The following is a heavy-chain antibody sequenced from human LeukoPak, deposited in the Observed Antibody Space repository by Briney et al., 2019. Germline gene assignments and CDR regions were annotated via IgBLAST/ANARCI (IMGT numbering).Heavy chain of an antibody. Sequence: GASVKVSCKASGYTFTNFYIHWVRQAPGQGPDWMGYINPRNGATSYSQKFQGRLTFTRDSSISTAHMEVSSLKSDDTALYYCARDPRDTGGSYDSWGQGTLLTVSS. D-gene: IGHD2-8*02. V-gene: IGHV1-2*02. J-gene: IGHJ5*01. CDR3: ARDPRDTGGSYDS. CDR2: INPRNGAT. CDR1: GYTFTNFY.